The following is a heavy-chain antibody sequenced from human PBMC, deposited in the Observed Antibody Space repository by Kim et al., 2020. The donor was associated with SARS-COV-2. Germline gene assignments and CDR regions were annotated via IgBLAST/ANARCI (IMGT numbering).Heavy chain of an antibody. CDR3: ATQSKYCSGGSCYGFDY. CDR2: IYYSGST. J-gene: IGHJ4*02. D-gene: IGHD2-15*01. V-gene: IGHV4-31*03. Sequence: SETLSLTCTVSGGSISSGGYYWSWIRQHPGKGLEWIGYIYYSGSTYYNPSLKSRVTISVDTSKNQFSLKLSSVTAADTAVYYCATQSKYCSGGSCYGFDYWGQGTLVTVSS. CDR1: GGSISSGGYY.